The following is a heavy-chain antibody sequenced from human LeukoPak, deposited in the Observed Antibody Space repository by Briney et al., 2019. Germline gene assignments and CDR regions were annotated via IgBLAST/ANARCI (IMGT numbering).Heavy chain of an antibody. J-gene: IGHJ4*02. Sequence: GGSLRVSCAASGFSFSSYAMNWVRQAPGKGLEWVSTISVGGGTYYAESVKGRFSISRDNSKNTLYLQMNSLRAGDTAVYYCTKGAIFGAQIHFDYWGQGTLVTVSS. D-gene: IGHD3-3*01. CDR3: TKGAIFGAQIHFDY. CDR2: ISVGGGT. V-gene: IGHV3-23*01. CDR1: GFSFSSYA.